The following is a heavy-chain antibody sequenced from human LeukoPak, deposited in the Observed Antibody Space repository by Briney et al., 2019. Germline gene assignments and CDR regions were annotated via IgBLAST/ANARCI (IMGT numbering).Heavy chain of an antibody. Sequence: GGSLRLSCAASGFTFSAYNMNWVRRTPGKGLEWVSSISGSSSHIYYADPVKGRFTISRDNAKNSLYLQMNSLRAEDTAVYYCAELGITMIGGVWGKGTTVTISS. V-gene: IGHV3-21*01. CDR2: ISGSSSHI. CDR1: GFTFSAYN. D-gene: IGHD3-10*02. CDR3: AELGITMIGGV. J-gene: IGHJ6*04.